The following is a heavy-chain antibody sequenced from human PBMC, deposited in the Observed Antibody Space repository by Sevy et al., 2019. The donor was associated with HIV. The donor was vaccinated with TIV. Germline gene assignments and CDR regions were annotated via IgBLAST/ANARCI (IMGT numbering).Heavy chain of an antibody. Sequence: SETLSLTCTVSGGSIGHYYWSWIRQPPGKGLEWIAYVYYTGSTNYNPSLKGRVTIALDTPKNQFSLNLSSLTAADTAVYYCVRQGGLVDYGMDAWGQGTTVTVSS. D-gene: IGHD1-26*01. J-gene: IGHJ6*02. CDR3: VRQGGLVDYGMDA. CDR1: GGSIGHYY. CDR2: VYYTGST. V-gene: IGHV4-59*01.